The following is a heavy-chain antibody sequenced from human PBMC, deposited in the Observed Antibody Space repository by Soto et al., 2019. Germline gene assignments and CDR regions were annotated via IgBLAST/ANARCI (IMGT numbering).Heavy chain of an antibody. CDR2: IIPIFGTA. V-gene: IGHV1-69*13. CDR1: GGTFSSYA. Sequence: ASVKVSCKASGGTFSSYAISWVRQAPGQGLEWMGGIIPIFGTASYAQKFQGRVTITADESTSTAYMELSSLRSEDTAVYYCARSSADIVLVPAARGNWFDPWG. J-gene: IGHJ5*02. CDR3: ARSSADIVLVPAARGNWFDP. D-gene: IGHD2-2*01.